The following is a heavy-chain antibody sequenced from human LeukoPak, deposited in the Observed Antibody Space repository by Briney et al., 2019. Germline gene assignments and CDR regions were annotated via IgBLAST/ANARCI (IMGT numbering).Heavy chain of an antibody. J-gene: IGHJ4*02. D-gene: IGHD1-26*01. V-gene: IGHV3-11*01. CDR2: ISSSCSTI. Sequence: PGGSLRLSCAASAFTFSDYCMTWIRQAPGNELKWVSHISSSCSTIYHADSVKGRFTVSRDNSKNTLYLQMNSLRAKDTAVYYCAKEAGVLVVATDIDSWGQGTLVTVSS. CDR1: AFTFSDYC. CDR3: AKEAGVLVVATDIDS.